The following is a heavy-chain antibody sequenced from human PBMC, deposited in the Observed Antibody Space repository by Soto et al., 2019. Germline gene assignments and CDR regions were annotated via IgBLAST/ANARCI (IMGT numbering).Heavy chain of an antibody. D-gene: IGHD3-3*01. CDR1: GFTFSSYG. CDR2: ISYDGSNK. CDR3: AKDLTSVGVNDAFDI. Sequence: QVQLVESGGGVVQPGRSLRLSCAASGFTFSSYGMHWVRQAPGKGLEWVAVISYDGSNKYYADSVKGRFTISRDNSKNTLYLQMNSLRAEDTAVYYCAKDLTSVGVNDAFDIWGQGTMVTVSS. J-gene: IGHJ3*02. V-gene: IGHV3-30*18.